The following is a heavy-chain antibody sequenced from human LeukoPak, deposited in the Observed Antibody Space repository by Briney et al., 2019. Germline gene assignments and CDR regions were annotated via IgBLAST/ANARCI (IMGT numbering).Heavy chain of an antibody. D-gene: IGHD4-17*01. CDR3: ARSLWGYGDYWFDY. CDR1: GGSISSSSYY. CDR2: IYYSGST. Sequence: SETLSLTCTVSGGSISSSSYYWGWIRQPPGKGLEWIGSIYYSGSTYYNPSLKSRVTISVDTSKNQFSLKLSSVTAADTAVYYCARSLWGYGDYWFDYWGQGTLVTVSS. J-gene: IGHJ4*02. V-gene: IGHV4-39*07.